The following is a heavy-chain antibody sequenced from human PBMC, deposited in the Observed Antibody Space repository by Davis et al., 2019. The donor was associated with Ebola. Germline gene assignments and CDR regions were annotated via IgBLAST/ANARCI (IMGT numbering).Heavy chain of an antibody. CDR3: ARGQGYCSSTSCLLYYYYYMDV. CDR1: GFTFSSYS. J-gene: IGHJ6*03. V-gene: IGHV3-21*01. CDR2: ISSSSSYI. Sequence: GESLKISCAASGFTFSSYSMNWVRQAPGKGLEWVSSISSSSSYIYSADSVKGRFTISRDNAKNSLYLQMNSLRAEDTAVYYCARGQGYCSSTSCLLYYYYYMDVWGKGTTVTVSS. D-gene: IGHD2-2*01.